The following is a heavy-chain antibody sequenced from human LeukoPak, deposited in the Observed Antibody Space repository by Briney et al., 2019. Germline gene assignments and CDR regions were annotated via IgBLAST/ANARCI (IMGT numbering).Heavy chain of an antibody. CDR1: GYIFTGYF. J-gene: IGHJ4*02. V-gene: IGHV1-2*02. D-gene: IGHD1-1*01. Sequence: ASVKVSCKASGYIFTGYFIHWVRQAPGQGLEWMGFINPKTGDTNYAQNFQGRVTMTRDTSISTAYMELSSLTSDDTAVYHCAKEMRPATKTLVAYWGQGTLVTVSS. CDR3: AKEMRPATKTLVAY. CDR2: INPKTGDT.